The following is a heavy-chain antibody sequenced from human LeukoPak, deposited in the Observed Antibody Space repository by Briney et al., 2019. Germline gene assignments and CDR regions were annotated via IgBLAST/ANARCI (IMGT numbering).Heavy chain of an antibody. J-gene: IGHJ4*02. Sequence: GGSLRLSCAASGFTFSSYGMHWVRQAPGKGLEWVAVISYDGSNKYYADSVKGRFTISRDNSKNTLYLQMNSLRAEDTAVYYCAKDLEGATTGPFDYGAREPWSPSPQ. CDR2: ISYDGSNK. D-gene: IGHD1-1*01. V-gene: IGHV3-30*18. CDR3: AKDLEGATTGPFDY. CDR1: GFTFSSYG.